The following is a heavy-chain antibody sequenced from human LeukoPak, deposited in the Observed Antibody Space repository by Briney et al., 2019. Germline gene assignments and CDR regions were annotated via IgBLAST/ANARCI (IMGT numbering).Heavy chain of an antibody. Sequence: PSETLSLTCTVSGGSISSSSYYWGWIRQPPGKGLEWIGSIYYSGSTYYNPSLKSRVTISVDTSKNQFSLKLSSVTAADTAVYYCARYSGSYFLLDYWGQGTLVTVSS. V-gene: IGHV4-39*01. D-gene: IGHD1-26*01. CDR3: ARYSGSYFLLDY. CDR2: IYYSGST. CDR1: GGSISSSSYY. J-gene: IGHJ4*02.